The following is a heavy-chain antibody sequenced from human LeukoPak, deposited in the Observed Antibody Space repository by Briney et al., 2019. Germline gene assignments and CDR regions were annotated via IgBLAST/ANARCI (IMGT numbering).Heavy chain of an antibody. CDR2: IYYSGST. D-gene: IGHD6-19*01. V-gene: IGHV4-59*08. Sequence: SETLSLTCTVSGGSISSYYWSWIRQPPGKGLEWIGYIYYSGSTNYNPSLKSRVTISVDASKNQFSLKLSSVTAADTAVYYCARSAYSSGWHDYWGQGTLVTVSS. CDR3: ARSAYSSGWHDY. CDR1: GGSISSYY. J-gene: IGHJ4*02.